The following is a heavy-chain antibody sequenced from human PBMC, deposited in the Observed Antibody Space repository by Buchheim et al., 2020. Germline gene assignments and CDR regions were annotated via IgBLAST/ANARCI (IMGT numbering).Heavy chain of an antibody. CDR1: GFTFSSYE. J-gene: IGHJ4*02. V-gene: IGHV3-48*03. CDR2: IRSSGSTT. Sequence: EVQLVESGGGLVQPGGSLRLSCAASGFTFSSYEMNWVRQAPGKGLEWVSYIRSSGSTTYYADSVKGRFTISRDNATNSLYLQMNSLRAEDTAFYYCAREYCSSTSCSYLDYWGQGTL. CDR3: AREYCSSTSCSYLDY. D-gene: IGHD2-2*01.